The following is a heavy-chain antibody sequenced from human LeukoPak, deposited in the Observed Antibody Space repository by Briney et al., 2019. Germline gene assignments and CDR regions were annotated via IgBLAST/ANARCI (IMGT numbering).Heavy chain of an antibody. D-gene: IGHD7-27*01. V-gene: IGHV1-2*02. J-gene: IGHJ4*02. CDR2: INPNSGVT. CDR3: ARDPGANYFDC. CDR1: GYIFTSYY. Sequence: ASVKVSCKASGYIFTSYYIHWVRQAPGQGLEWMGWINPNSGVTNYAQKFQGRVTMAGDPSISTTYRELRRVRSDDTAMYYCARDPGANYFDCWGQGTLVTVSS.